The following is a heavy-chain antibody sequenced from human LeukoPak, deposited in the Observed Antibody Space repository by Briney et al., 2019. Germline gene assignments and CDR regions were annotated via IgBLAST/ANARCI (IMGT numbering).Heavy chain of an antibody. CDR2: ISGSGGST. V-gene: IGHV3-23*01. CDR1: XXTFXXXA. CDR3: AKMSQWRPCFDY. J-gene: IGHJ4*02. Sequence: SXXXXXXTFXXXAMSWXXXAPGXXLEXGSAISGSGGSTYYADSVKGRFTISRDNSKNTLYLQMNSLRAEDTAVYYCAKMSQWRPCFDYWGQGTLVTVSS. D-gene: IGHD6-19*01.